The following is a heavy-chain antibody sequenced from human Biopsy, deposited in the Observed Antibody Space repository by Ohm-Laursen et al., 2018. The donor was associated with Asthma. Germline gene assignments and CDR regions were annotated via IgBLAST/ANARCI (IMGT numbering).Heavy chain of an antibody. D-gene: IGHD5-18*01. CDR1: GGSVSSGSHY. V-gene: IGHV4-61*01. CDR3: ARDFVDSAMDYFDY. J-gene: IGHJ4*02. Sequence: PGTLSLTCTVSGGSVSSGSHYWSWIRQPPGKGLEWIGYISYGGSTNYNPSLKSRVTVSVDTSKNQFSLKLSSVTAADTAVYYCARDFVDSAMDYFDYWGQGTLVTVSS. CDR2: ISYGGST.